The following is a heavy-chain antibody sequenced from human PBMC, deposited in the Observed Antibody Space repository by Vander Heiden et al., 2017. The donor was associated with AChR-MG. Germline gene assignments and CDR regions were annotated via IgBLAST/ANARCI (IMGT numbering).Heavy chain of an antibody. J-gene: IGHJ6*02. V-gene: IGHV1-69-2*01. Sequence: ELPLVQSGAEVKKPGATVKISCKVSGYTFPDYYLPWVQQAPGKGLEWMGLVDPEDGETIYAEKFQGRVTITADTSTDTAYMELSSLRSEDTAVYYCATDPYYYDSSGYYYVLYGMDVWGQGTTVTVSS. CDR1: GYTFPDYY. D-gene: IGHD3-22*01. CDR2: VDPEDGET. CDR3: ATDPYYYDSSGYYYVLYGMDV.